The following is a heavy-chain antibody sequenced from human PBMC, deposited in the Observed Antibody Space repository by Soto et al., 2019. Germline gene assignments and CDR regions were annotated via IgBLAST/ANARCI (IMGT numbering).Heavy chain of an antibody. J-gene: IGHJ4*02. Sequence: RSLTCNVSGTSVSSGSYYWGWIRQPPGKGLEWIGSIYYSGSTYYNPSLKSRVTISVDTSKNQFSLKLSSVTAADTAVYYCARGFGELPFDYWGQGTLVTVSS. D-gene: IGHD3-10*01. V-gene: IGHV4-39*01. CDR1: GTSVSSGSYY. CDR2: IYYSGST. CDR3: ARGFGELPFDY.